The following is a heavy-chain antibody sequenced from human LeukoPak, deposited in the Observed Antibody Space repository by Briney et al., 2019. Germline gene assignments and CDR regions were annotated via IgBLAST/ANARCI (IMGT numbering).Heavy chain of an antibody. V-gene: IGHV1-69*06. CDR1: GGTFISYA. D-gene: IGHD6-13*01. CDR3: ARDSSTDSSSWYWFDP. Sequence: SVTVSSKASGGTFISYAISWVRQAPGQGLQWMGGIIPIFGTANYSQKFQGRVTITADKSTSTAYMELSSLRSEDTAVYYCARDSSTDSSSWYWFDPWGQGTLVTVSS. CDR2: IIPIFGTA. J-gene: IGHJ5*02.